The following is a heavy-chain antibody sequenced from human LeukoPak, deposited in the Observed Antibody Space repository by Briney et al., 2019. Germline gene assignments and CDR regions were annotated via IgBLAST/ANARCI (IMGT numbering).Heavy chain of an antibody. D-gene: IGHD3-22*01. CDR2: IYYSGST. Sequence: SETLSLTCTVSGVSISSYYWSWIRQPPGKGLEWIGHIYYSGSTNYNPSLKSRVTISVDTSKNQFSLTLSSVTAAETAVYHCARAGFFYATSGYNDAFDIWGQGKMVTVSS. J-gene: IGHJ3*02. CDR3: ARAGFFYATSGYNDAFDI. CDR1: GVSISSYY. V-gene: IGHV4-59*01.